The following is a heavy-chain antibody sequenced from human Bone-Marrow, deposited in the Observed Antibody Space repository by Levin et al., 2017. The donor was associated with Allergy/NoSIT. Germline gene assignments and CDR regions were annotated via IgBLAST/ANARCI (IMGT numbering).Heavy chain of an antibody. V-gene: IGHV4-30-4*01. J-gene: IGHJ4*02. CDR3: ARCSGGTCYSGLDS. D-gene: IGHD2-15*01. Sequence: LRLSCTVSGDSISSGDDYWSWIRQSPGKGLEWIGYIYYSGSTSYNPSLKSRVIMSVDTSKHHFSLRLSSATAADTAVYYCARCSGGTCYSGLDSWGQGTLVTVSS. CDR2: IYYSGST. CDR1: GDSISSGDDY.